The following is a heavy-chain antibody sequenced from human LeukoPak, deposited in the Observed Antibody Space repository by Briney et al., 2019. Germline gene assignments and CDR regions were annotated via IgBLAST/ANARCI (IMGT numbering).Heavy chain of an antibody. V-gene: IGHV3-30*02. CDR3: AKKDGGRGEGTFDY. CDR2: IRNDGSNE. J-gene: IGHJ4*02. CDR1: GFTFSSYD. D-gene: IGHD3-10*01. Sequence: GGSLRLSCAASGFTFSSYDIHWVRQAPGKGLEWVAFIRNDGSNEYYADSVKGRFTISRDNSKNTLYLQMNSLRADDTAIYYCAKKDGGRGEGTFDYWGQGTLVTVFS.